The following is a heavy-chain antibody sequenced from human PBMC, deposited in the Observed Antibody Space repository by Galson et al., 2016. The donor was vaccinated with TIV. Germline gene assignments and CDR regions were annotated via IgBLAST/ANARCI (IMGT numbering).Heavy chain of an antibody. Sequence: SLRLPCADSRSTFSSSWMNWVRQAPGKGLEWVANINGDGTEIKYVDSVKGRFTISRDNAKNSLYLQMSNLRVEDTAIYYCAQWLGTSNSWGQGTAVTVSS. V-gene: IGHV3-7*01. CDR2: INGDGTEI. CDR3: AQWLGTSNS. CDR1: RSTFSSSW. D-gene: IGHD6-19*01. J-gene: IGHJ6*02.